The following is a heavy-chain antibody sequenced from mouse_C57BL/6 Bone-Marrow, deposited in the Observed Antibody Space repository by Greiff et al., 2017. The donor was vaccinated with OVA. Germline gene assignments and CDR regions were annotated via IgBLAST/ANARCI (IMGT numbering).Heavy chain of an antibody. CDR3: AIANDSKHGYYFDD. Sequence: QVQLQQPGAELVKPGASVKMSCKASGYTFTSYWITWVKQRPGQGLEWIGDIYPGSGSTNYNEKFKSKATLTVDTSSSTAYMQLSSLRSEYSAVEYCAIANDSKHGYYFDDWGQGTTLTVAS. V-gene: IGHV1-55*01. D-gene: IGHD2-5*01. J-gene: IGHJ2*01. CDR2: IYPGSGST. CDR1: GYTFTSYW.